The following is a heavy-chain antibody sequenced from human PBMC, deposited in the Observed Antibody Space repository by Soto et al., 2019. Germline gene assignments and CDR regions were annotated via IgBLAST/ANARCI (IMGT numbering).Heavy chain of an antibody. D-gene: IGHD3-10*01. J-gene: IGHJ4*02. Sequence: EVQLVESGGGLVQPGGSLRLSCAASGFTFSRDWMHWVRQSPGKGLVWVSRIKGDGTITNYADSVKGRFTTSRDNATNTVYLQLNSLTTEDTAVYYCARGGLGNYYNDYWGQGTLVTVSS. CDR2: IKGDGTIT. CDR1: GFTFSRDW. V-gene: IGHV3-74*01. CDR3: ARGGLGNYYNDY.